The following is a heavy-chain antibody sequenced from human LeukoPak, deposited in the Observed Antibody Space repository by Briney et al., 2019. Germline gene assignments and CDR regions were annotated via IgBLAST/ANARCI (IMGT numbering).Heavy chain of an antibody. D-gene: IGHD2-21*02. CDR1: EFTLSNYA. J-gene: IGHJ4*02. Sequence: TGGSLRLSCAASEFTLSNYAMKWVRQAPGKGLEWVSAISGSGGGTYYADSVKGRFTISRDNSKNTLYLQMNSLRAEDTAVYFCVASSCGGDCYSGLDNWGQGTLVTVSS. CDR3: VASSCGGDCYSGLDN. V-gene: IGHV3-23*01. CDR2: ISGSGGGT.